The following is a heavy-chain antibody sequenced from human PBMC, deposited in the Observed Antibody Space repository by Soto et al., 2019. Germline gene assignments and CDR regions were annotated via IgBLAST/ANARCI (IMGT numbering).Heavy chain of an antibody. CDR2: ISGSGGST. J-gene: IGHJ4*02. D-gene: IGHD3-10*01. Sequence: PGGSLRLSCAASGFTFSSYAMSWVRQAPGKGLEWVSAISGSGGSTYYADSVKGRFTISRDNSKNTLYLQMNSLRAEDTAVYYCAKDHLAYYYGSGSPLVYWGQGTLVTVSS. V-gene: IGHV3-23*01. CDR3: AKDHLAYYYGSGSPLVY. CDR1: GFTFSSYA.